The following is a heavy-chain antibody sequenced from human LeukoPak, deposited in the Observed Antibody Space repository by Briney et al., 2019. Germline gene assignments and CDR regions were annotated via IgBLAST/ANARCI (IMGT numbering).Heavy chain of an antibody. Sequence: GGSLRLSCAASGFPFSSYAMNWVRQAPGKGLEWVSAICGTGGYTYYADSVKGRFTISRDNARNTLYLQMSSLRAEDTALYYCTKDQRRFELYIDYWGPGTLVTVSS. CDR2: ICGTGGYT. J-gene: IGHJ4*02. V-gene: IGHV3-23*01. CDR1: GFPFSSYA. CDR3: TKDQRRFELYIDY. D-gene: IGHD1-7*01.